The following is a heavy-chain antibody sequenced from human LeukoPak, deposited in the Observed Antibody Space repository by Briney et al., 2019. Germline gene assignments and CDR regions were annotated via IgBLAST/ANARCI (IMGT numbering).Heavy chain of an antibody. Sequence: SVKVSCKASGGTFSSYAISWVRQAPGQGPEWMGGIIPIFGTANYAQKFHGRVTITTDESTSTAYMELSSLRSEDTAVYYCARGPGLERFDYWGQGTLVTVSS. D-gene: IGHD1-1*01. CDR3: ARGPGLERFDY. V-gene: IGHV1-69*05. CDR2: IIPIFGTA. CDR1: GGTFSSYA. J-gene: IGHJ4*02.